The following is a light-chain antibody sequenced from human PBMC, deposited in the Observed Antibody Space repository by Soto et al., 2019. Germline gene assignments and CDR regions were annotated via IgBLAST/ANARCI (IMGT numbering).Light chain of an antibody. V-gene: IGKV3-20*01. CDR2: DAS. CDR3: QQYGGSPLIT. Sequence: EIVLTQSPGTLSLSPGERASLSCRASQSVRSNYLAWYQQKPGQAPRLLIYDASTRATGIPDRFTGSGSGTDFTLSISRREPEDSAVYFCQQYGGSPLITFGQGTRLEIK. CDR1: QSVRSNY. J-gene: IGKJ5*01.